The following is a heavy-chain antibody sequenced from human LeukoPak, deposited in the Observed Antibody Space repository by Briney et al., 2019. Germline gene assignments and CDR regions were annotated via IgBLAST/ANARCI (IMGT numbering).Heavy chain of an antibody. V-gene: IGHV3-23*01. D-gene: IGHD3-3*01. CDR1: GFTFSSYD. CDR2: ISGSGGST. J-gene: IGHJ4*02. Sequence: GGSLRLSCAASGFTFSSYDMSWVRQAPGKGLEWVAAISGSGGSTYYADSVKGRFTISRDNSKNTLYLKMNSLRAEDTAVYYCANSITIFGVVIPYSFDYWGQGTLVTVSS. CDR3: ANSITIFGVVIPYSFDY.